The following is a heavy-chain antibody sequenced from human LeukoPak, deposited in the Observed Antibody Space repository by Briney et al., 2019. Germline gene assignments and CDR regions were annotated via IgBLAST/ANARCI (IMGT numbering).Heavy chain of an antibody. J-gene: IGHJ6*02. CDR3: GRHQTMYYGMDV. V-gene: IGHV4-39*01. D-gene: IGHD4/OR15-4a*01. CDR2: IFYSGST. Sequence: SETLSLTCTVSGGSISSSSYYWGWIRQPPGKGLEWIGSIFYSGSTYYNPSLKSRVTMSVDTSKNQFSLKLSSVTAADTAMYYCGRHQTMYYGMDVWGQGTAVTVSS. CDR1: GGSISSSSYY.